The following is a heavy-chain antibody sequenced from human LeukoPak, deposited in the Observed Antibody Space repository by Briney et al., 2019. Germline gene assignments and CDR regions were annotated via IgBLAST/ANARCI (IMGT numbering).Heavy chain of an antibody. CDR2: IKQDGSEK. CDR1: GFTFSSYW. J-gene: IGHJ4*02. CDR3: ARGNPIAVAGPSDY. D-gene: IGHD6-19*01. Sequence: GGSLRLSCAASGFTFSSYWMSWVRQAPGKGLEWVANIKQDGSEKYYVDTVKGRFTISRDNAKNSLYLQMNSLRAEDTAVYYCARGNPIAVAGPSDYWGQGTLVTVSS. V-gene: IGHV3-7*01.